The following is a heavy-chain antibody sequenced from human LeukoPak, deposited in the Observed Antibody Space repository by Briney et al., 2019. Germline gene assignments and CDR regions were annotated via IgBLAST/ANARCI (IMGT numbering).Heavy chain of an antibody. CDR3: ARGVYIAAAQYGY. CDR2: IYYSGTN. Sequence: SETLSLTCTVSGRSISSYYWSWIRQPPGKGLEWVGYIYYSGTNNYNPSLTSRVTISVDTSKNQFSLKLSSVTAADTAVYYCARGVYIAAAQYGYWGQGTLVTVSS. CDR1: GRSISSYY. J-gene: IGHJ4*02. D-gene: IGHD6-13*01. V-gene: IGHV4-59*01.